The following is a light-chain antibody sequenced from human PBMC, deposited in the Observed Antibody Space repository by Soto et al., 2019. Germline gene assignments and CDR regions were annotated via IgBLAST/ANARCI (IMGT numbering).Light chain of an antibody. CDR2: GAS. J-gene: IGKJ4*01. V-gene: IGKV3-20*01. CDR1: QSVGSRF. Sequence: EIVLTQYPGTLCLSPGERATLSCRASQSVGSRFLAWYQQKPGQAPRLLIYGASNRATGIPDRFSGSGSGTDFTLTISRLEPEDFAVYYCQQSGTSPPVAFGGGTKVDIK. CDR3: QQSGTSPPVA.